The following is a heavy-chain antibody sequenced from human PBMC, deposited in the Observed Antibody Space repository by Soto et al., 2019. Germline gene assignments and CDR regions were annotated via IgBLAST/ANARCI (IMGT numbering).Heavy chain of an antibody. CDR3: ARRGVTTASRTDYYYYYGMDV. D-gene: IGHD4-17*01. Sequence: PGESLKISCKGSGYSFTSYWIGWVRQMPGKGPEWMGIIYPGDSDTRYSPSFQGQVTISADKSISTAYLQWSSLKASDTAMYYCARRGVTTASRTDYYYYYGMDVWGQGTTVTVSS. CDR2: IYPGDSDT. J-gene: IGHJ6*02. CDR1: GYSFTSYW. V-gene: IGHV5-51*01.